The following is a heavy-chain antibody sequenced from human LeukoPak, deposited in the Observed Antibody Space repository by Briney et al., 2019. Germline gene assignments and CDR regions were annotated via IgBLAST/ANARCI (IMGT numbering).Heavy chain of an antibody. CDR2: IYTSGST. CDR1: GGSISSSSYY. D-gene: IGHD1-14*01. V-gene: IGHV4-61*02. CDR3: ARGGSDAFDI. J-gene: IGHJ3*02. Sequence: SQTLSLTCTVSGGSISSSSYYWSWIRQPAGKGLEWIGRIYTSGSTNYSPSLKSRVTISVDTSKNQFSLKLSSVTAADTAVYYCARGGSDAFDIWGQGTMVTVSS.